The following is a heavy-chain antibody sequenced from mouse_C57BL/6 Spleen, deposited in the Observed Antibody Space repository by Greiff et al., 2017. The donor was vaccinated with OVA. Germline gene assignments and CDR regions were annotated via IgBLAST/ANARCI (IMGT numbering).Heavy chain of an antibody. V-gene: IGHV1-80*01. D-gene: IGHD1-1*01. CDR1: GYAFSSYW. Sequence: QVQLQQSGAELVKPGASVKISCKASGYAFSSYWMNWVKQRPGKGLEWIGQIYPGDGDTNYNGKFKGKATLTADKSSSTAYMQLSSLTSEDSAVYFCARNIFITTVVPGAMDYWGQGTSVTVSS. CDR2: IYPGDGDT. CDR3: ARNIFITTVVPGAMDY. J-gene: IGHJ4*01.